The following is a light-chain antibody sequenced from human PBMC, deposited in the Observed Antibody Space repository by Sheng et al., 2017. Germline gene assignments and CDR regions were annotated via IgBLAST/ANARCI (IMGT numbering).Light chain of an antibody. V-gene: IGKV3-15*01. J-gene: IGKJ1*01. Sequence: VLTQSPATLSLSPGDTATLSCRASQTISTYLAWYQQKPGQAPRLLIYAASTRATGIPARFSGSGSGTEFTLTISSLQSEDFAIYYCQQYNNWSWTFGQGTKVE. CDR3: QQYNNWSWT. CDR2: AAS. CDR1: QTISTY.